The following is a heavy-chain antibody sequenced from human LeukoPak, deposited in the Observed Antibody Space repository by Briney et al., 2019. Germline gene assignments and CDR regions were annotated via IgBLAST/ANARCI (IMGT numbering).Heavy chain of an antibody. V-gene: IGHV3-53*01. Sequence: GGSLRLSCAASGFTVSSNYMSWVRQAPGKGLEWVALIHSGGSTYYADSVKGRFTISRDNPKNTMYLQMNSLRAEDTAVYYCARDYGSGSYYTDYWGQGTLVTVSS. J-gene: IGHJ4*02. CDR1: GFTVSSNY. CDR3: ARDYGSGSYYTDY. CDR2: IHSGGST. D-gene: IGHD3-10*01.